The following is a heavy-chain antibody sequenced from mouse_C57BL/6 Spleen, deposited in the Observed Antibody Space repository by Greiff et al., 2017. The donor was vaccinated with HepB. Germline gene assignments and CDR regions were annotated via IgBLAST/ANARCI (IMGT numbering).Heavy chain of an antibody. D-gene: IGHD2-5*01. CDR1: GYAFSSSW. V-gene: IGHV1-82*01. J-gene: IGHJ3*01. Sequence: VQLQQSGPELVKPGASVKISCKASGYAFSSSWMNWVKQRPGKGLEWIGRIYPGDGDTNYNGKFKGKATLTADKSSSTAYMQLSSLTSEDSAVYFCGGYSNYDWFAYWGQGTLVTVSA. CDR3: GGYSNYDWFAY. CDR2: IYPGDGDT.